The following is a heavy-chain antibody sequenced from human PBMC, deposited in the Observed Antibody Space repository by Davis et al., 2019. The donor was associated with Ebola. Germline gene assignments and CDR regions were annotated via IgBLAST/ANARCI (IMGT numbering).Heavy chain of an antibody. V-gene: IGHV3-48*02. D-gene: IGHD2-21*01. CDR2: ISSGGITT. CDR3: ARVNLWSRGWGMDV. Sequence: GGSLRPSCAASGFDFSAYSMTWVRQAPGKGLEWLSYISSGGITTYYADSAKGRFSSSRDNAKNSLFLQMNSLRDEDTAVYYCARVNLWSRGWGMDVWGKGTTVTVSS. CDR1: GFDFSAYS. J-gene: IGHJ6*03.